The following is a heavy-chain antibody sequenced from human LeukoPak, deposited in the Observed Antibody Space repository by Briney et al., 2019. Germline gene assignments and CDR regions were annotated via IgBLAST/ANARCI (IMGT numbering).Heavy chain of an antibody. Sequence: ASVKVSCRASGYTFTGYYMHWVRQAPGQGLEWMGWINPNSGGTNYAQKFQGRVTMTRDTSISTAYMELSRLRSDDTAVYYCARDLFFGYYDSSGYLPNFDYWGQGTLVTVSS. CDR2: INPNSGGT. D-gene: IGHD3-22*01. J-gene: IGHJ4*02. CDR1: GYTFTGYY. V-gene: IGHV1-2*02. CDR3: ARDLFFGYYDSSGYLPNFDY.